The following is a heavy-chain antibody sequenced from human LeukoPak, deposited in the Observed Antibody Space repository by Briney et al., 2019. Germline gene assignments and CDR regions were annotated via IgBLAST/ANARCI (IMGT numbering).Heavy chain of an antibody. J-gene: IGHJ4*02. CDR2: ITSSSNTI. Sequence: GGSLRLSCAASGFTFNSYSMCWVRQAPGKGLEWLSYITSSSNTIYYADSVKGRLTISRDNAQNSLYLQMNSLRAEDTAVYYCARGSHYDFWSGYYTNFDYWGQGTLVTVSS. V-gene: IGHV3-48*01. CDR1: GFTFNSYS. D-gene: IGHD3-3*01. CDR3: ARGSHYDFWSGYYTNFDY.